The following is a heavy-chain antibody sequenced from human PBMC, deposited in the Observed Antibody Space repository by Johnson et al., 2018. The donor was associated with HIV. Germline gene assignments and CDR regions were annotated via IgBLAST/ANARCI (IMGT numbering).Heavy chain of an antibody. CDR3: AREQVTLWFRASGAAFNI. CDR1: GFTFSDYY. Sequence: QVQLVESGGGLVQPGGSLRLSCVASGFTFSDYYMTWIRQAPGKGLEWVSFISSSGSTIYYADSVKGRFTISRDNAKNSLYLQMNSLRPDDAAVYYCAREQVTLWFRASGAAFNIWGQGTMVTVSS. D-gene: IGHD3-10*01. V-gene: IGHV3-11*04. CDR2: ISSSGSTI. J-gene: IGHJ3*02.